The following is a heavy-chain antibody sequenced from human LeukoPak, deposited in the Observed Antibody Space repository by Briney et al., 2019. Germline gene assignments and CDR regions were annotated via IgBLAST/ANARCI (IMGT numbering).Heavy chain of an antibody. J-gene: IGHJ4*02. CDR3: ARGLRAAVAGPADY. Sequence: SGGSLRLSCAASGFTFSSYSMNWVRQAPGKGLEWVSSISSSSSYIYYADSVKGRFTISRDNAKNSLYLQMNSPRAEDTAVYYCARGLRAAVAGPADYWGQGTLVTVSS. D-gene: IGHD6-19*01. CDR1: GFTFSSYS. CDR2: ISSSSSYI. V-gene: IGHV3-21*01.